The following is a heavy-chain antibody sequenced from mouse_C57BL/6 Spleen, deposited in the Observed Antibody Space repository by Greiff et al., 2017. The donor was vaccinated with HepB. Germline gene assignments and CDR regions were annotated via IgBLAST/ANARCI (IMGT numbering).Heavy chain of an antibody. CDR2: IDPSDSET. J-gene: IGHJ4*01. CDR1: GYTFTSYW. CDR3: SRTSSNYGVFYAMDY. V-gene: IGHV1-52*01. D-gene: IGHD2-5*01. Sequence: VQLQQPGAELVRPGSSVKLSCKASGYTFTSYWMHWVKQRPIQGLEWIGNIDPSDSETHYNQKFKDKATLTVDKSSSTAYMQLSSLTSEDSAVYYCSRTSSNYGVFYAMDYWGQGTSVTVSS.